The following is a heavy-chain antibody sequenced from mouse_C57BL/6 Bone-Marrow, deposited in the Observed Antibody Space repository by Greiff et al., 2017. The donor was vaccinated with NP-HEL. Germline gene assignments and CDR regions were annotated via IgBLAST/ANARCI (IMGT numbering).Heavy chain of an antibody. J-gene: IGHJ2*01. Sequence: VHVKQSGPELVKPGASVKISCKASGYTFTDYYMNWVKQSHGKSLEWIGDINPNNGGTSYNQKVKGKATLTVDKSSSTAYMELRSLTSEDSAVYYCARGWLLPYFDYWGQGTTLTVSS. CDR1: GYTFTDYY. V-gene: IGHV1-26*01. D-gene: IGHD2-3*01. CDR3: ARGWLLPYFDY. CDR2: INPNNGGT.